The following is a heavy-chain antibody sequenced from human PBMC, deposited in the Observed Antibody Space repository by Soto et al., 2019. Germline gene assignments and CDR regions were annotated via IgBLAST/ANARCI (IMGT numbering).Heavy chain of an antibody. CDR2: ISYDGSNK. CDR3: ANPHYSSKRNGMDV. D-gene: IGHD6-13*01. Sequence: QVQLVESGGGVVQPGRSLRLSCAASGFTFSSYGMHWVRQAPGKGLEWVAVISYDGSNKYYADSVKGRLTISRDNSKNTLYLQMNSLRAEDTAVYYCANPHYSSKRNGMDVWGQGTTVTVSS. V-gene: IGHV3-30*18. J-gene: IGHJ6*02. CDR1: GFTFSSYG.